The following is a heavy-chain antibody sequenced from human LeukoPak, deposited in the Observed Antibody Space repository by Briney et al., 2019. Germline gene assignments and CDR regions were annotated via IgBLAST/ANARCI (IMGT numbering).Heavy chain of an antibody. D-gene: IGHD2-2*01. V-gene: IGHV4-31*03. CDR2: IYYSGST. CDR3: ARVGGYCSSTSCYFFDY. CDR1: GVSISSGGYY. J-gene: IGHJ4*02. Sequence: SQTLSLTCTVSGVSISSGGYYWSWIRQHPGKGLEWIGYIYYSGSTYYSPSLKIRVTISVDTSKNQFSLKLSSVTAADTAVYYCARVGGYCSSTSCYFFDYWGQGTLVTVSS.